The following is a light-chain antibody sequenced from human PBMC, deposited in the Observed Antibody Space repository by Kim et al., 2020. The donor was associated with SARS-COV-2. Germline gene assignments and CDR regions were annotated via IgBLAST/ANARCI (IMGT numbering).Light chain of an antibody. Sequence: LSPGERATLSCRASQSVSSYLAWYQQKPGQPPRLLIYGASNRATGIPARFSGSGSGTDFTLTISSLEPEDFAVYYCQQRSNWPLTFGGGTKVDIK. CDR1: QSVSSY. CDR3: QQRSNWPLT. CDR2: GAS. J-gene: IGKJ4*01. V-gene: IGKV3-11*01.